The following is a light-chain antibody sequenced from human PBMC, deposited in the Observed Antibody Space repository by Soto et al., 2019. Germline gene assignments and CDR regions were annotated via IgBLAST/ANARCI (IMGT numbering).Light chain of an antibody. V-gene: IGLV1-44*01. Sequence: QSVLTQPPSASGTPGQRVTISRSGSSSNIGANPINWYQQLPGTAPKLLIYNNDQRPSGVPDRFSASKSGTSASLAISGLQSEDEGDYYCEAWDDSLYGAVLGGGTKLTVL. J-gene: IGLJ2*01. CDR1: SSNIGANP. CDR2: NND. CDR3: EAWDDSLYGAV.